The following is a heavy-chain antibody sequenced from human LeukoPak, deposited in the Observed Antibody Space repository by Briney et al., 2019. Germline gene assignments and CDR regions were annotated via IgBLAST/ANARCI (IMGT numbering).Heavy chain of an antibody. J-gene: IGHJ4*02. CDR2: IRYSGNT. Sequence: SETLSLTCTVSGGSTSSSNFYWGWIRQPPGMGLEWIGGIRYSGNTYYNPSLKSRVTISIDTSKNQFSLKLSSVTAADTAVYYCARLGAGPTYYDFWSGYSSFYFDYWGQGTLVTVSS. D-gene: IGHD3-3*01. CDR3: ARLGAGPTYYDFWSGYSSFYFDY. V-gene: IGHV4-39*01. CDR1: GGSTSSSNFY.